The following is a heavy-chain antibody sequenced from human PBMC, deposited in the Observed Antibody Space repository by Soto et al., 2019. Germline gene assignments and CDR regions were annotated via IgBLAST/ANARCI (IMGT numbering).Heavy chain of an antibody. V-gene: IGHV3-7*01. CDR2: IKQDGSEK. CDR3: ARDPDAEYSGNYHTPRSLDS. CDR1: GFTFSSYW. Sequence: PGGSLRLSCAASGFTFSSYWMSWVRQAPGEGPGWVANIKQDGSEKYYVDSVKGRFTISRDNAKNSLYLQMNGLRAEDTALYYCARDPDAEYSGNYHTPRSLDSWGQGTQVTVSS. D-gene: IGHD1-26*01. J-gene: IGHJ4*02.